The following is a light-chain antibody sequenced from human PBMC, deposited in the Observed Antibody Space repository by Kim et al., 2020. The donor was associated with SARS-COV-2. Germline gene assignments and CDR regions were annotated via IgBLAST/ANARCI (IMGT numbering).Light chain of an antibody. CDR1: SSNIGADSD. CDR2: GNI. CDR3: QSYDSSLSGYV. Sequence: QSVLTQPPSVSGAPGQRVTLSCTGSSSNIGADSDVHWYQQLPGTAPKLLIYGNINRPAGVPDRFSGSKSGTSASLAITGLQAEDEADYYCQSYDSSLSGYVFGTGTKVTVL. V-gene: IGLV1-40*01. J-gene: IGLJ1*01.